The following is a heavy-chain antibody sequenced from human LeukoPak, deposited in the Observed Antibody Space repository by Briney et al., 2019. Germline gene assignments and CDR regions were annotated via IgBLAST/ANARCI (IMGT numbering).Heavy chain of an antibody. CDR2: IKSDGSDK. V-gene: IGHV3-7*01. D-gene: IGHD6-19*01. J-gene: IGHJ4*02. CDR1: GFTFTSYC. Sequence: GSLRLSCAASGFTFTSYCMSWVRQAPGKGLEWVANIKSDGSDKYYVDSVKGRFTISRDNAKNSLYLQMNSLRAEDTAIYYCARASAVAGTRDYWGQGTLVTASS. CDR3: ARASAVAGTRDY.